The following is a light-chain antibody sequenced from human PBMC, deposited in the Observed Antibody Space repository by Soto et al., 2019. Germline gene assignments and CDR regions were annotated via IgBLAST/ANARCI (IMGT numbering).Light chain of an antibody. V-gene: IGLV2-14*01. J-gene: IGLJ2*01. CDR1: SSDVGAYDY. Sequence: QSALTQPASVSGSPGQSIAISCTGTSSDVGAYDYVSWYQQHPGKAPKLMIYDVKYRPLGVSNRFSGSKSGNTASLTISGLQAEDEADYYCSSYTSSSSVIFGGGTKLTVL. CDR2: DVK. CDR3: SSYTSSSSVI.